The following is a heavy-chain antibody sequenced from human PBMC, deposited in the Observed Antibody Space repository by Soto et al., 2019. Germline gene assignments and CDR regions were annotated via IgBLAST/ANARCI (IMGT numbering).Heavy chain of an antibody. CDR3: ATSIFARPGYYESYYGRVV. V-gene: IGHV1-69*13. CDR1: GGTFSSYA. CDR2: IIPIFGTA. J-gene: IGHJ6*02. Sequence: SVKISCKASGGTFSSYAISWVRQAPGQGLEWMGGIIPIFGTANYAQKFQGRVTITADESTSTAYMELSSLRSEDTAVYYCATSIFARPGYYESYYGRVVWSEGTTAT. D-gene: IGHD3-10*02.